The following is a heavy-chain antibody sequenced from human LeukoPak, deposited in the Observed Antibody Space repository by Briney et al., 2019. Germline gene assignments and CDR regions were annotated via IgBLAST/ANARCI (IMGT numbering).Heavy chain of an antibody. D-gene: IGHD3-22*01. CDR3: AREGYYYDSSGSDY. CDR1: GGSISSYY. J-gene: IGHJ4*02. Sequence: SETLSLTCTVSGGSISSYYWSWIRQPPGKGLEWIGYIYYSGSTNYNPSLKSRVTISVDTSKNQFSQKLSSVTAADTAVYYCAREGYYYDSSGSDYWGQGTLVTVSS. V-gene: IGHV4-59*12. CDR2: IYYSGST.